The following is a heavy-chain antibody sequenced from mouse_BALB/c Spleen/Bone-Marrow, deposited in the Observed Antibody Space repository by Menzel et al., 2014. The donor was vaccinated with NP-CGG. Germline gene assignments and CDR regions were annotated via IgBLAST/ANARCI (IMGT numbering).Heavy chain of an antibody. CDR3: SREPSNWGYY. Sequence: QVHVKQSGAELARLGASVKLSCKTSGYTFTTYWMQWVKQRPGQGLEWIGAIYPGEGDTRYTQKFKGKATLTADKSSSTAYIQLSNLTSEDSAVYYCSREPSNWGYYWGQGTTLTVSS. V-gene: IGHV1-87*01. CDR1: GYTFTTYW. CDR2: IYPGEGDT. J-gene: IGHJ2*01.